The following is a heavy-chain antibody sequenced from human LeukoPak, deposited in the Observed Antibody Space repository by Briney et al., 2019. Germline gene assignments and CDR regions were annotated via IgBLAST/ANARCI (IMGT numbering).Heavy chain of an antibody. V-gene: IGHV3-23*01. CDR2: ISGSGGST. CDR3: AKVEGAVYYYDSSGYYDY. Sequence: GGSLRLSCAASGFTFSSYAMTWVRQAPGKGLEWVSAISGSGGSTYYADSVKGRFTIYRDNSKNTLYLQMNSLRAEDTAVYYCAKVEGAVYYYDSSGYYDYWGQGTLVTVSS. J-gene: IGHJ4*02. D-gene: IGHD3-22*01. CDR1: GFTFSSYA.